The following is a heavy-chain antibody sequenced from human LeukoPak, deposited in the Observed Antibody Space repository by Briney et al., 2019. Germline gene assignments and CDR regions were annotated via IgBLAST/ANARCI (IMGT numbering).Heavy chain of an antibody. CDR1: GGSISSYY. CDR3: ARIEDWDFDL. Sequence: SETLSLTCTVSGGSISSYYWSWIRQPPGKGLEWIGYIYYSGSTNYNPSLKSRVTISVDTSKNQFSLKLSSVTAADTAVYYCARIEDWDFDLWGRGTLVTGSS. J-gene: IGHJ2*01. CDR2: IYYSGST. V-gene: IGHV4-59*01.